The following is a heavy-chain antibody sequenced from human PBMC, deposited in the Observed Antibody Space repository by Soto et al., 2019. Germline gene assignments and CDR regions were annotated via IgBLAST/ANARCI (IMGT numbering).Heavy chain of an antibody. CDR3: ATLSIRVVPAAISHYGMDV. D-gene: IGHD2-2*01. CDR2: FDPEDGET. V-gene: IGHV1-24*01. Sequence: ASVKVSCKVSGYTLTELSMHWVRQAPGKGLEWMGGFDPEDGETIYAQKFQGRVTMTEDTSTDTAYMELSSLRSEDTAVYYCATLSIRVVPAAISHYGMDVWRQGTTVTVS. J-gene: IGHJ6*02. CDR1: GYTLTELS.